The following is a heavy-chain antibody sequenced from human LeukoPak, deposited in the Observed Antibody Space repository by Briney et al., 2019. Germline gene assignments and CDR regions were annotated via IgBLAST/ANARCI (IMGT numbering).Heavy chain of an antibody. V-gene: IGHV3-7*01. CDR1: GFTFSSYW. CDR2: IKQDGREK. D-gene: IGHD1-26*01. Sequence: PGGSLRLSCEASGFTFSSYWMSWVRQAPGKGLEWVANIKQDGREKYYVDPVKGRFTISRDNAKNSLYLQMNSLRAEDTAVYYCARGKWELLTDYWGQGTLVTVSS. J-gene: IGHJ4*02. CDR3: ARGKWELLTDY.